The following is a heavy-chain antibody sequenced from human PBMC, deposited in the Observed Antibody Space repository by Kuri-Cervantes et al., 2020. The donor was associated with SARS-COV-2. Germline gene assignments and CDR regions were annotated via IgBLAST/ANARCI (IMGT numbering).Heavy chain of an antibody. CDR1: GFTFSSYG. CDR3: VKDQAITIFGVAIYYYYGMDV. V-gene: IGHV3-64D*09. CDR2: ISSNGGST. D-gene: IGHD3-3*01. Sequence: GGSLRLSCAASGFTFSSYGMHWVRQAPGKGLEYVSAISSNGGSTYYADSVKGRLTISRDNSKNTLYLQMSSLRAEDTAVYYCVKDQAITIFGVAIYYYYGMDVWGQGTTVTVSS. J-gene: IGHJ6*02.